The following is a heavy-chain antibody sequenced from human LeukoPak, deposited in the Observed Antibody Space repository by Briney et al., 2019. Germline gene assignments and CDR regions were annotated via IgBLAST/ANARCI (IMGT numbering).Heavy chain of an antibody. CDR2: IHYTGST. V-gene: IGHV4-59*08. D-gene: IGHD6-19*01. Sequence: SETLSLTCAVYGGSFRGYYWSWIRQPPGKGLEWIGYIHYTGSTDYNPSLNSRLTMSVDTSKNQFSLKLSSVTAADTAVYFCARRSGWYPFDYWGPGTLVTVSS. J-gene: IGHJ4*02. CDR3: ARRSGWYPFDY. CDR1: GGSFRGYY.